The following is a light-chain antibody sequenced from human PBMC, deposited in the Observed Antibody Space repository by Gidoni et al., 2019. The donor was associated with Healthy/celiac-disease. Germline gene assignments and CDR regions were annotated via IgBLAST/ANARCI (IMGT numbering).Light chain of an antibody. Sequence: DIVITQSPLSLPVTPGEPASISCRSGQSLLHSNGYNYLDWDLQKPGQSPQLLIYLGSHRASGVPDRFSGSASGTDFTLKISRVEADDVGVYYCMQALKAPYTFGQGTKLEIK. CDR1: QSLLHSNGYNY. J-gene: IGKJ2*01. CDR3: MQALKAPYT. V-gene: IGKV2-28*01. CDR2: LGS.